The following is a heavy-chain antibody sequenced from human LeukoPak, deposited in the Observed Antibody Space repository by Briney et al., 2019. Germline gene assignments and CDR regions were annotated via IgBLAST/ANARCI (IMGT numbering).Heavy chain of an antibody. CDR3: ARHLLSAPHYFDY. V-gene: IGHV4-59*01. Sequence: KPSETLSLTCSVSGGSISGYYWSWIRQPPGKGLEWIGFIYYSGTTHYSPALKSRVTMSVDTSNNQFSLKLTSVTAADTAVYYCARHLLSAPHYFDYWGQGTLVTVT. CDR1: GGSISGYY. J-gene: IGHJ4*02. CDR2: IYYSGTT. D-gene: IGHD2-15*01.